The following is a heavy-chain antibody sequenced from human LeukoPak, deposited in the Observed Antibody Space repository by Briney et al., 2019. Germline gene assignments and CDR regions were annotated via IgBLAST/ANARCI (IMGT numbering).Heavy chain of an antibody. CDR3: ARDRDYASSGYYDY. CDR2: ISSSSSYV. D-gene: IGHD3-22*01. CDR1: GFTFSSYS. V-gene: IGHV3-21*01. J-gene: IGHJ4*02. Sequence: PGGSLRLSCAASGFTFSSYSMNWVRQAPGRGLEWVSSISSSSSYVYYADSVKGRFTISRDNAKNSLYLQMNSLRAEDTAVYYCARDRDYASSGYYDYWGQGTLVTVSS.